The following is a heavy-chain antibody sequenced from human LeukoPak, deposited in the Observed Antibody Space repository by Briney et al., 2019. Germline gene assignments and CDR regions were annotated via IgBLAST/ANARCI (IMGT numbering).Heavy chain of an antibody. V-gene: IGHV3-30*02. CDR3: ARDSWAWTLHYFDY. Sequence: GGSLRLSCAASAFIFSSYGMHWVRQAPGKGLEWVAYIQYDGSNKQYADSVRGRFSISRDNSKNTLYLQMNSLRAEDTAVYYCARDSWAWTLHYFDYWGQGTLVTVSS. D-gene: IGHD3/OR15-3a*01. CDR1: AFIFSSYG. CDR2: IQYDGSNK. J-gene: IGHJ4*02.